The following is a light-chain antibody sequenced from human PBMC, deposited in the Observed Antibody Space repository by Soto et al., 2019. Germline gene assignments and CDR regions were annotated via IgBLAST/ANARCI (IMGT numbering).Light chain of an antibody. CDR1: QSISNW. J-gene: IGKJ2*01. CDR3: QHYDRFPYT. CDR2: RAS. Sequence: DIQMTQSPSTLSASVGDTVTITCLASQSISNWLACYQQKPWQAPKLLIHRASTLESGVPSRFSGRGSGTEFTLAIISLQSDDIATFYCQHYDRFPYTFGQGTKLEIK. V-gene: IGKV1-5*03.